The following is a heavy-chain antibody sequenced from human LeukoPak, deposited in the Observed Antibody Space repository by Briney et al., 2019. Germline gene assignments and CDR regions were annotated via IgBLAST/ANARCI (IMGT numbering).Heavy chain of an antibody. CDR2: IWYDGGNK. CDR1: GFTFNNFG. D-gene: IGHD3-10*01. Sequence: GVSLRLSCAASGFTFNNFGMHWVRQAPGKGLEWVAVIWYDGGNKYYADSVQGRFTISRDNSKNTLYLQMNSLRVEDTAVCYCARGDYYGSPFDYWGQGTLVTVSS. V-gene: IGHV3-33*01. CDR3: ARGDYYGSPFDY. J-gene: IGHJ4*02.